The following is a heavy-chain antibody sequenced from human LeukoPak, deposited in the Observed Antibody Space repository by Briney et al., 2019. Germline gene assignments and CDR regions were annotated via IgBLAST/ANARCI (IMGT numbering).Heavy chain of an antibody. D-gene: IGHD3-10*01. CDR2: IYSSGST. CDR3: ARDRWDYGSGSHAGHFDF. J-gene: IGHJ4*02. V-gene: IGHV4-59*01. Sequence: PSETLSLTCTVSGGSISSYYCSWLRQPPGKGLEWLAYIYSSGSTNYNPSLKSRVTISVDTSKNQFSLKLTSVTAADTAVYYCARDRWDYGSGSHAGHFDFWGQGTLVTVSS. CDR1: GGSISSYY.